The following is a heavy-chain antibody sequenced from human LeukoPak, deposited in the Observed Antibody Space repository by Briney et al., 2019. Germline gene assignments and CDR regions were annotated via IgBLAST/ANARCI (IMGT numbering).Heavy chain of an antibody. Sequence: SETLSLTCTVSGGSISSYYWSWLRQPPGKGLEWIGYIYYSGSTNYNPSLKSRVTISVGTSKNQFSLKLSSVTAADTAVYYCARHDYGDYVLSPWGQGTLVTVSS. V-gene: IGHV4-59*08. D-gene: IGHD4-17*01. J-gene: IGHJ5*02. CDR1: GGSISSYY. CDR3: ARHDYGDYVLSP. CDR2: IYYSGST.